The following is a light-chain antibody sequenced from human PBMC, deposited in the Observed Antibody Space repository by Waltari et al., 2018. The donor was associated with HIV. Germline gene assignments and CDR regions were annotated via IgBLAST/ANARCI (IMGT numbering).Light chain of an antibody. CDR1: SPNIENDH. CDR2: KDT. J-gene: IGLJ1*01. V-gene: IGLV1-47*01. CDR3: VGWDSRLRGYV. Sequence: QPVLTQPPSASGTPGQRVTISCSGSSPNIENDHVYWYQQFPGAAPKLLIYKDTQRPSGVPDRFTGSKSGTSASLAIGGLRSEDEADYYCVGWDSRLRGYVFGTGTKVTVL.